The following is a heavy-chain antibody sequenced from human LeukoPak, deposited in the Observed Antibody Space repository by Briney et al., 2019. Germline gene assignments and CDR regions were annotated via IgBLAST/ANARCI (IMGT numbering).Heavy chain of an antibody. J-gene: IGHJ4*02. CDR2: INHSGST. D-gene: IGHD3-22*01. CDR1: GGSISSSNW. CDR3: ARRGPWYYDSSGYYRAYYFDY. V-gene: IGHV4-4*02. Sequence: PSETLSLTCAVSGGSISSSNWWSWVRQPPGKGLEWIGEINHSGSTNYNPSLKSRVTISVDTSKNQFSLKLSSVTAADTAVYYCARRGPWYYDSSGYYRAYYFDYWGQGTLVTVSS.